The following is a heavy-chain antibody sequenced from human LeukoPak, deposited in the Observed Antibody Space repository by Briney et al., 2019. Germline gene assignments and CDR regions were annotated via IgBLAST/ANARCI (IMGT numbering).Heavy chain of an antibody. J-gene: IGHJ4*02. V-gene: IGHV4-59*01. CDR2: IYYSGST. CDR1: GGSFSGYY. CDR3: ARGPSYYYDSSGYYVDY. Sequence: PSETLSLTCAVYGGSFSGYYWSWIRQPPGKGLEWIGYIYYSGSTNYNPSLESRVTISVDTSKNQFSLKLSSVTAADTAVYYCARGPSYYYDSSGYYVDYWGQGTLVTVSS. D-gene: IGHD3-22*01.